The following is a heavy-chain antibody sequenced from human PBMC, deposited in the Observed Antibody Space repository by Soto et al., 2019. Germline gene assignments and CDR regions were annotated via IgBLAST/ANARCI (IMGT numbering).Heavy chain of an antibody. CDR2: INPNSGGT. J-gene: IGHJ5*02. V-gene: IGHV1-2*02. CDR1: GYTFTGYY. D-gene: IGHD2-2*02. Sequence: ASVKVSCKASGYTFTGYYMHWVRQAPGQGLAWMGWINPNSGGTNYAQKFQGRVTMTRDTSISTAYMELSRLRSDDTAVYYCARSGGYCSSTSCYKVLWWFDPWGQGTLVTVSS. CDR3: ARSGGYCSSTSCYKVLWWFDP.